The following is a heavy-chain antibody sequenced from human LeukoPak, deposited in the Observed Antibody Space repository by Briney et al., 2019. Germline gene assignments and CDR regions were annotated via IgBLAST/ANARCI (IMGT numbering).Heavy chain of an antibody. J-gene: IGHJ4*02. CDR3: ARAQLEYCSTTSCYVFVS. CDR2: ISFDGSDK. Sequence: GGSLTLSCAASGLTFSSYGMHWVRQAPGKGLEWVAVISFDGSDKYYADSVKGRLTISTDISKNTLYLEMNSLRADDTAMYYCARAQLEYCSTTSCYVFVSWGQGALVTV. D-gene: IGHD2-2*01. V-gene: IGHV3-30*19. CDR1: GLTFSSYG.